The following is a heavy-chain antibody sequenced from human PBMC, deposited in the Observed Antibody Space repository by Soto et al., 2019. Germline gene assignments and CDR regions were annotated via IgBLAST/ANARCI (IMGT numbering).Heavy chain of an antibody. CDR2: ISGSDNNI. CDR3: ARIVATIYYYYYGMDV. CDR1: GFAFRSYT. J-gene: IGHJ6*02. Sequence: PGGSLRLSCAASGFAFRSYTMNWVRQAPGKGLEWVSSISGSDNNIYYADSVKGRLTIPRDNSKNSLYLQMNSLRAEDTAVYYCARIVATIYYYYYGMDVWGQGTTVTVSS. D-gene: IGHD5-12*01. V-gene: IGHV3-21*01.